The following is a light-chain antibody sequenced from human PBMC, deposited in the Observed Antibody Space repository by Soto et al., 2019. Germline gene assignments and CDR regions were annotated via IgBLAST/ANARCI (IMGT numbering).Light chain of an antibody. CDR1: QSVNTF. Sequence: EIVLTQSPVTLSLSPGERATLSCRASQSVNTFLAWYQQKPDQAPRLLIYDASKRAPGILARFSGSGSGADFTLTISSLEPEDFAVYYCQQRNTWPTFGQGTKLEIK. CDR3: QQRNTWPT. CDR2: DAS. V-gene: IGKV3-11*01. J-gene: IGKJ2*01.